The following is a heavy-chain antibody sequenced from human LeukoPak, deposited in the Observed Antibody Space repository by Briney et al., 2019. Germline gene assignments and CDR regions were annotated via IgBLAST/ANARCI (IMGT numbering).Heavy chain of an antibody. D-gene: IGHD4-17*01. Sequence: GGSLRLSCAASGFTFSSYTMHWVRQAPGKGLEWVAVISYDGTNEYYADSVKGRFTISRDNSKNTLYLQMNSLRPEDTAVHYCARDRSTVNTGGLDSWGQGTLVTVSS. CDR3: ARDRSTVNTGGLDS. CDR2: ISYDGTNE. J-gene: IGHJ4*02. CDR1: GFTFSSYT. V-gene: IGHV3-30-3*01.